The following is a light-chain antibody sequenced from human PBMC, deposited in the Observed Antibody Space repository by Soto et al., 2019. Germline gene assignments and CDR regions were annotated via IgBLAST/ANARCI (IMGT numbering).Light chain of an antibody. Sequence: QSALTQPASVSGSPGQSITISCTGTSNDVGGYNYVSWYQQHPGKAPKLMIYGVNNRPSGVSNRFSGSKSGSTASLTISGLQAEDEADYYCSPQASSSTLVVFGGGTKLTVL. J-gene: IGLJ2*01. CDR3: SPQASSSTLVV. CDR1: SNDVGGYNY. CDR2: GVN. V-gene: IGLV2-14*01.